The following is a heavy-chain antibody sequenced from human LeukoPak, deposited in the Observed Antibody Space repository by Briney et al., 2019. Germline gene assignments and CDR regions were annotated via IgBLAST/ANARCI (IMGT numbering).Heavy chain of an antibody. D-gene: IGHD3-22*01. V-gene: IGHV3-7*01. Sequence: GGSLRLSCAAPGFTFSNYWMSWVRQAPGKGLEWVANINQQGSENYYVDSVRGRFTISRDNAQNSVFLQMNSLRAEDTAVYYCARATYYDSSGYWGYYFDYWGQGTLVTVSS. CDR1: GFTFSNYW. J-gene: IGHJ4*02. CDR2: INQQGSEN. CDR3: ARATYYDSSGYWGYYFDY.